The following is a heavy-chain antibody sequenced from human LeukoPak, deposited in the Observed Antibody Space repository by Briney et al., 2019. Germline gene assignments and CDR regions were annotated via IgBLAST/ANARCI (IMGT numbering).Heavy chain of an antibody. Sequence: SETLSLTCTVSGGSISSYYWRWIRQPPGKGLEWIGSIYYSGSTYYNPSLKSRVTISVDTSKNQFSLKLSSVTAADTAAYYCARLPMITFGGKAWFDPWGQGTLVTVSS. D-gene: IGHD3-16*01. CDR1: GGSISSYY. CDR3: ARLPMITFGGKAWFDP. V-gene: IGHV4-39*01. CDR2: IYYSGST. J-gene: IGHJ5*02.